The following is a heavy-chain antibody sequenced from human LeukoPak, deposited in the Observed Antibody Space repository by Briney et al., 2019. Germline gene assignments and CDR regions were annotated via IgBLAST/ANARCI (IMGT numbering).Heavy chain of an antibody. CDR3: ARSYDILTGYTDAFDI. J-gene: IGHJ3*02. Sequence: SETLSLTCTVSGGSISSYYWSWIRKPPGKGLEWIGYIYYSGSTNDIPSLKSRVTISVDTSKNQFSLKLSSVTAADTAVYYCARSYDILTGYTDAFDIWGQGTMVTVSS. V-gene: IGHV4-59*01. CDR1: GGSISSYY. D-gene: IGHD3-9*01. CDR2: IYYSGST.